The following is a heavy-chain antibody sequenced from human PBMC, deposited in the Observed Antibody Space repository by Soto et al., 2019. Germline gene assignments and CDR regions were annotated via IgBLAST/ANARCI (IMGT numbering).Heavy chain of an antibody. J-gene: IGHJ4*02. V-gene: IGHV2-5*02. D-gene: IGHD2-15*01. Sequence: QITLKESGPTLVKPTQTLTLTCTFSGFSLSTSGVGVGWIRQPPGKALEWLTFIYWDDDKRNSPFLKSRLTITKDTSKNLVVLTMTNMDPVDTATYYCAHLVVAGITYSFDSWGQGTLVTVSS. CDR3: AHLVVAGITYSFDS. CDR2: IYWDDDK. CDR1: GFSLSTSGVG.